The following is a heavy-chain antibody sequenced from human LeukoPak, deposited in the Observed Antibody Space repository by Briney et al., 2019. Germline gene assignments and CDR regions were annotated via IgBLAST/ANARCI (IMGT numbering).Heavy chain of an antibody. V-gene: IGHV4-38-2*01. D-gene: IGHD2-2*02. J-gene: IGHJ2*01. CDR1: GYSISSGYY. CDR3: ARHDVDIVVVPAAIPPWYFDL. CDR2: IYHSGST. Sequence: SETLSLTCAGSGYSISSGYYGGWIRQPPGQGVEGIGIIYHSGSTYYNPSLKSRITISVDTTKNQFSLKLSSVTAADTAVYYCARHDVDIVVVPAAIPPWYFDLWGRGTLVTVSS.